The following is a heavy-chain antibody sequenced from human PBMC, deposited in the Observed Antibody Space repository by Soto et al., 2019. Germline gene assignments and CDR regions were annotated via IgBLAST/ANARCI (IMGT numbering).Heavy chain of an antibody. D-gene: IGHD2-21*02. Sequence: QVHLVQSGAEVKKPGSSVKVSCQASGSTFSSYTVSWVRQAPGQGLEWMGRIIPVLGVTNYAPKFKGRVTITADKTKTTAYMERSRVRSGDTAVYYCARRRYCGADCYSKYYYGMDVWGQGPTVTVSS. CDR1: GSTFSSYT. V-gene: IGHV1-69*02. CDR3: ARRRYCGADCYSKYYYGMDV. CDR2: IIPVLGVT. J-gene: IGHJ6*02.